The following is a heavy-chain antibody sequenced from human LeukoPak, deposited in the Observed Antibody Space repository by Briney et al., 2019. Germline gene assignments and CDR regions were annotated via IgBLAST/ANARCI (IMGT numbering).Heavy chain of an antibody. CDR2: ISGSGGST. Sequence: GGSLRLSCAASGFTFSGYAMSWVRQAPGKGLEWVSAISGSGGSTYYADSVKGRFTISRDNSKNTLYLQMNSLRAEDTAVYYCAKAGVYDFWSGYQRNAFDYWGQGTLVTVSS. V-gene: IGHV3-23*01. J-gene: IGHJ4*02. D-gene: IGHD3-3*01. CDR3: AKAGVYDFWSGYQRNAFDY. CDR1: GFTFSGYA.